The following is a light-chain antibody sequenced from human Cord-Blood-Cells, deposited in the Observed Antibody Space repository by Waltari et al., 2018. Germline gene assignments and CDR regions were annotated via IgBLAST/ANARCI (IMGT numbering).Light chain of an antibody. CDR1: QSGSSSY. Sequence: EIVLMQSPGTLSLSPGERATPSCRASQSGSSSYLAWYQQKPCQAPRLLIYGASSRATGIPDRFSGSGSGTDFTLTISRLEPEDFAVYYCQQYGSSPLTFGQGTKVEIK. V-gene: IGKV3-20*01. CDR2: GAS. J-gene: IGKJ1*01. CDR3: QQYGSSPLT.